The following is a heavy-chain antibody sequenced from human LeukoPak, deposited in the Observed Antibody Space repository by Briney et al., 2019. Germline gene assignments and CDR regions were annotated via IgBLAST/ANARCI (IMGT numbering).Heavy chain of an antibody. Sequence: SVKVSCKASGGTFSSYAISWVRQAPGQGLEWMGGIIPIFGTANYAQKFQGRVTITTDESTSTAYMELSSLRSEDAAVYYCARVIAARPWWFDPWGQGTLVTVSS. CDR3: ARVIAARPWWFDP. V-gene: IGHV1-69*05. D-gene: IGHD6-6*01. CDR1: GGTFSSYA. J-gene: IGHJ5*02. CDR2: IIPIFGTA.